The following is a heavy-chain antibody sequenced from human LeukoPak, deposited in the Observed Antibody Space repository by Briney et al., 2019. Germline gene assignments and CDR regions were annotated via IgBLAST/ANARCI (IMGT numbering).Heavy chain of an antibody. CDR2: ICYDGSNK. V-gene: IGHV3-33*01. CDR3: ARDVEPSTSLRYFDWLTLDY. J-gene: IGHJ4*02. CDR1: GFTFSSYG. D-gene: IGHD3-9*01. Sequence: GGSLRLSCAASGFTFSSYGMHWVRQAPGKGLEWVAVICYDGSNKYYADSVKGRFTISRDNSKNTLYLQMNSLRAEDTAVYYCARDVEPSTSLRYFDWLTLDYWGQGTLVTVSS.